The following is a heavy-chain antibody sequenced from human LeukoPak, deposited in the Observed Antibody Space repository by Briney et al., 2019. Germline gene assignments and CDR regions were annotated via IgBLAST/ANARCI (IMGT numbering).Heavy chain of an antibody. D-gene: IGHD1-26*01. CDR3: ARDQGGATSY. V-gene: IGHV3-66*01. J-gene: IGHJ4*02. CDR2: IYSGGST. CDR1: EFSVGSNY. Sequence: GGSLRLSCAASEFSVGSNYMTWVRQAPGKGLEWVSLIYSGGSTYYADSVKGRFTISRDNAKNSLYLQMDSLRAEDTAVYYCARDQGGATSYXGQGTLVTVSS.